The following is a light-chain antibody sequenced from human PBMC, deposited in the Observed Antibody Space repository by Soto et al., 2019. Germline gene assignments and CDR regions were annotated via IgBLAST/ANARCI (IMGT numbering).Light chain of an antibody. V-gene: IGLV1-40*01. CDR1: SSNIGAGYD. J-gene: IGLJ1*01. Sequence: QSVLTQPPSVSGAPGQRVTISCTGSSSNIGAGYDVHWYQQLPGTAPKLLIYGNSNRPSGVPDRFSGSKSGTSASLAITGLQAEDEADYYCQSYDSSPSGSRVFGTRTKLTVL. CDR3: QSYDSSPSGSRV. CDR2: GNS.